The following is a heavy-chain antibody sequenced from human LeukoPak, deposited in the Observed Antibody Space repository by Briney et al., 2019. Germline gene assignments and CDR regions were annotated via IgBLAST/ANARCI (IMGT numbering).Heavy chain of an antibody. CDR2: ISYDGSNK. J-gene: IGHJ3*02. CDR3: AREGVGATGLDI. Sequence: GGSLRLSCAASGFTFSSYAMHWVRQAPGKGLEWVAVISYDGSNKYYADSVKGRFTISRDNSKNTLYLQMNSLRAVDTAVYYCAREGVGATGLDIWGQGTMVTVSS. V-gene: IGHV3-30*04. D-gene: IGHD1-26*01. CDR1: GFTFSSYA.